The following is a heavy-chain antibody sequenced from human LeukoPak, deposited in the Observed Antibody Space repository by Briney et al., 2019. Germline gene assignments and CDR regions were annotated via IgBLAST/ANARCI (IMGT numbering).Heavy chain of an antibody. CDR3: ARVAESWEFDY. CDR1: GGSISSGGYF. D-gene: IGHD1-26*01. CDR2: IYHSGST. V-gene: IGHV4-30-2*01. Sequence: SQTLSLTCAVSGGSISSGGYFWSWIRQPPGKGLEWIGYIYHSGSTYYNPSLKSRVTISVDRSKNQFSLKLSSVTAADTAVYYCARVAESWEFDYWGQGTLVTVSS. J-gene: IGHJ4*02.